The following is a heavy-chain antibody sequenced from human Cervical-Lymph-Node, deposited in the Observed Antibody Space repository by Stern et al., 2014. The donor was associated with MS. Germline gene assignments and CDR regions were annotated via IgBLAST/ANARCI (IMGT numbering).Heavy chain of an antibody. CDR2: IFSNDEK. CDR1: GFSFGDATLG. D-gene: IGHD1-1*01. CDR3: ARIWRGRTYWYFDL. V-gene: IGHV2-26*01. Sequence: QVTLRESGPVLVKPTETLTLTCTVSGFSFGDATLGVGWIRQPPGKALEWLAHIFSNDEKSYSASLKSRLAISRDTSKRQVVLTMTNLDPVDTATYYCARIWRGRTYWYFDLWGRGTLVTVSS. J-gene: IGHJ2*01.